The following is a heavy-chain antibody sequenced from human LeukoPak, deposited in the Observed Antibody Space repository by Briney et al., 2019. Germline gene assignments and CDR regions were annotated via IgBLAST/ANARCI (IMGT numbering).Heavy chain of an antibody. CDR2: IWYDGSNN. D-gene: IGHD3-22*01. CDR1: GFTFSSYG. J-gene: IGHJ4*02. V-gene: IGHV3-33*01. CDR3: ATNYYDSSRAASDY. Sequence: GGSLRLSCAASGFTFSSYGMHWVRQDPGKGLDWLAVIWYDGSNNYYAGSVKGRFTISRDNSKNTLYLEMNSLRAEDTAVYYCATNYYDSSRAASDYWGQGTLVTVSS.